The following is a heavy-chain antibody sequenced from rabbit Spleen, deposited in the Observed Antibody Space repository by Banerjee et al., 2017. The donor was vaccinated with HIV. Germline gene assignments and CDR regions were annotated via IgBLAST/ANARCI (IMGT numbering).Heavy chain of an antibody. CDR1: GFSLSSYH. CDR3: ARGANIAGDGCDL. CDR2: IDSGSSGNT. J-gene: IGHJ4*01. Sequence: QEQLVESGGGLVQPEGSLTLTCTASGFSLSSYHMCWVRQAPGKGLEWIACIDSGSSGNTYYASWAKGRFTITRSTSLNTVTLQLASLTAADTATYFCARGANIAGDGCDLWGPGTLVTVS. D-gene: IGHD2-1*01. V-gene: IGHV1S47*01.